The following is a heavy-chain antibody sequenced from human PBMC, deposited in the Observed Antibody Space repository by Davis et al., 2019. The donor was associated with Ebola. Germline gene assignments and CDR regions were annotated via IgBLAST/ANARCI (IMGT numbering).Heavy chain of an antibody. J-gene: IGHJ4*02. CDR2: IDGGGRT. D-gene: IGHD3-10*01. CDR3: AYGWGAN. V-gene: IGHV3-53*01. Sequence: GESLKISCAASGVTVSSNYMSWVRQAPGKGLEWVSVIDGGGRTYYADDVKGRFTISRDNSKKTVYLQLNSLRAEDTAVYYCAYGWGANWGQGTLVTVSS. CDR1: GVTVSSNY.